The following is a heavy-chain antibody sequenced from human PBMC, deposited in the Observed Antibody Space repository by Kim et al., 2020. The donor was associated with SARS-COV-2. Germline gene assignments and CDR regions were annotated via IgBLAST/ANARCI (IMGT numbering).Heavy chain of an antibody. CDR3: ARGGSLGY. J-gene: IGHJ4*02. D-gene: IGHD6-13*01. Sequence: SGSTNYNPSRKCRGTISVGTSKNQFSLKLTSVTAADTAVYYCARGGSLGYWGRGTLVTVSS. V-gene: IGHV4-34*01. CDR2: SGST.